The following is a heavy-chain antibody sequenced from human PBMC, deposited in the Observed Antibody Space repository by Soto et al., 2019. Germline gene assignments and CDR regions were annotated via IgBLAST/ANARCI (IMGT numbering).Heavy chain of an antibody. Sequence: ASVKVSCKASGDTFTNLDFNWVRQATGQGLEWLGWMHANTGNRGYSQKFQGRVSLTRDTSVSTAYMELSSLTSEDTAVYYCARDGIAAAGTSWFDPWGQGTLVTVSS. CDR1: GDTFTNLD. D-gene: IGHD6-13*01. CDR2: MHANTGNR. J-gene: IGHJ5*02. V-gene: IGHV1-8*01. CDR3: ARDGIAAAGTSWFDP.